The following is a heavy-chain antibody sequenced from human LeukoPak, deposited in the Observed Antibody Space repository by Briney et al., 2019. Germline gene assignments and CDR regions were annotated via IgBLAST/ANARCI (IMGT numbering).Heavy chain of an antibody. D-gene: IGHD1-1*01. CDR3: ARQTGLSVLFDP. Sequence: PSETLSLTCTVSGGSISSYYWRWIRQPPGKGLEWIGYIYYSGSTNYNPSLKSRVTISVDTSKNQFSLKLSSVTAADTAVDYCARQTGLSVLFDPWGQGTLVTVSS. CDR1: GGSISSYY. CDR2: IYYSGST. J-gene: IGHJ5*02. V-gene: IGHV4-59*01.